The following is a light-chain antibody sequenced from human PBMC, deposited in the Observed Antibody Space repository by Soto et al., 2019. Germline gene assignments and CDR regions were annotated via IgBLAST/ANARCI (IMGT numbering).Light chain of an antibody. CDR2: GAN. CDR1: QSISRY. V-gene: IGKV1-39*01. CDR3: QQNYGTPGT. J-gene: IGKJ1*01. Sequence: DIQLTQSPSSLSASVGDRITITCRSSQSISRYLNWYQQRPGTAPKVLIFGANSLQSGVPSRFSGSGSGKEFTLTISSLQPEDFATYYCQQNYGTPGTFGQGTKLDVK.